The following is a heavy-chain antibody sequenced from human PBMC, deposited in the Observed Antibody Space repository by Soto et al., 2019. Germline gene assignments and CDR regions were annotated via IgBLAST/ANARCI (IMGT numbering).Heavy chain of an antibody. CDR3: TRSIHH. J-gene: IGHJ4*02. D-gene: IGHD5-18*01. Sequence: SETLPLTCTVSGGSINNYYWSWIRQPPGKGLEWIGYIYYSGRTSYNPSLKSRVTISVDTSKNQFSLKLSSVTAADSAVYYCTRSIHHWGQGTLVTVSS. V-gene: IGHV4-59*12. CDR2: IYYSGRT. CDR1: GGSINNYY.